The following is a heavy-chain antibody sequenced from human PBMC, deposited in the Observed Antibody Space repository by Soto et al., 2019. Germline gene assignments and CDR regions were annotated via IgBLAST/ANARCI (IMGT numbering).Heavy chain of an antibody. CDR2: IYPGDSDT. D-gene: IGHD3-10*01. Sequence: ESMKTSFKGSGYVFTTYWLGWVRQIPGKGLEWMGIIYPGDSDTKYSPSFQGQVTISADRSITTAYLQWSSLKASDTAMYYCTRHGGSGNYYTIDQWGQGTLVTVSS. V-gene: IGHV5-51*01. J-gene: IGHJ4*02. CDR3: TRHGGSGNYYTIDQ. CDR1: GYVFTTYW.